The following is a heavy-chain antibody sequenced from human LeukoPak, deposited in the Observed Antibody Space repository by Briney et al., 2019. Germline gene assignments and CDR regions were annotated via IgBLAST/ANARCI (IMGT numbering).Heavy chain of an antibody. CDR2: TYYRSKWYN. D-gene: IGHD3-10*01. CDR3: ARDLSRSYYYGSGRHYYYYYMDV. CDR1: GDSVSSNSAA. V-gene: IGHV6-1*01. Sequence: SQTLSLTRAISGDSVSSNSAAWNWIRQSPSRGLEWLGRTYYRSKWYNDHAVSVKSRITINPDTSKNQFSLQLNSVTPEDTAVYYCARDLSRSYYYGSGRHYYYYYMDVWGKGTTVTVSS. J-gene: IGHJ6*03.